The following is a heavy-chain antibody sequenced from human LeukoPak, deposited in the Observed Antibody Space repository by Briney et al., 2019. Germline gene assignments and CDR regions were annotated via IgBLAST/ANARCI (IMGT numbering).Heavy chain of an antibody. D-gene: IGHD6-13*01. CDR3: ARDSSSWYDY. J-gene: IGHJ4*02. V-gene: IGHV4-39*07. CDR2: IYYSGST. CDR1: GGSISSSSYY. Sequence: SETLSLTCTVSGGSISSSSYYWGWIRQPPGKGLEWIGSIYYSGSTYYNPSLKSRVTISVDTSKNQFSLKLSSVTAADTAVYYCARDSSSWYDYWGQGTLVTVSS.